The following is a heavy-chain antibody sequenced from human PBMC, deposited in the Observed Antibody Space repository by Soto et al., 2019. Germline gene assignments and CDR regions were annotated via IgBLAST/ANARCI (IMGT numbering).Heavy chain of an antibody. CDR1: GGSISTYY. J-gene: IGHJ4*02. D-gene: IGHD3-3*01. CDR2: IFYSDNT. CDR3: ARGGETYYDFWSGFYPIDY. Sequence: SETLSLTCTVSGGSISTYYWSWIRQSPGKGLEWIGYIFYSDNTNYNPSLRSRVTISVDTSKSQFSLKLTSVTAADTAVYYCARGGETYYDFWSGFYPIDYWGQGALVTVS. V-gene: IGHV4-59*01.